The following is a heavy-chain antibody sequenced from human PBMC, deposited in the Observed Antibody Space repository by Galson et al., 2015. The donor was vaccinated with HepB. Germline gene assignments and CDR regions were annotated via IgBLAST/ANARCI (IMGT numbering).Heavy chain of an antibody. D-gene: IGHD2-21*01. Sequence: LRLSCAVSGFTLRYHWMHWVRQAPGKGLVWVSRLNSDGSTTDYADPVKGRFTISRDNVKNTLYLQMNNLRAEDTAVYYCARGQGAYYHYAMDVWGPGTTVTVS. J-gene: IGHJ6*02. CDR1: GFTLRYHW. CDR3: ARGQGAYYHYAMDV. V-gene: IGHV3-74*01. CDR2: LNSDGSTT.